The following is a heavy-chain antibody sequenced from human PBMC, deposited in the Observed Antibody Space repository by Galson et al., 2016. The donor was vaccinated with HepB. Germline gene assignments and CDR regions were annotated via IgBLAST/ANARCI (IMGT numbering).Heavy chain of an antibody. V-gene: IGHV5-51*01. D-gene: IGHD3-10*01. Sequence: QSGAEVKKPGEFLKISCKAYGDTFANYWIGWVRQMPGHGLEWMGIIYPGDSHTRYSPSLQGQVTISADKSISTAYLQWSSLKASDTAMYYCASRTGPGSYDASDVWGQGTMVTVSS. CDR2: IYPGDSHT. CDR3: ASRTGPGSYDASDV. J-gene: IGHJ3*01. CDR1: GDTFANYW.